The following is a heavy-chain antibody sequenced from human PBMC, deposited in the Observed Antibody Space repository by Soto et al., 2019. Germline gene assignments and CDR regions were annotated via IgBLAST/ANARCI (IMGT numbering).Heavy chain of an antibody. CDR1: GYTFTSYY. Sequence: QVQLVQSGAEVKKPGASVKVSCKASGYTFTSYYMHWVRQAPGQGLEWMGIINPSGGSTSYAKKFQGRVNMTRDTSTSTVNMELSSLRSEDTAVYYCARGGGYCSSTSCIRDYYYGMDVWGQGTTVTVSS. J-gene: IGHJ6*02. V-gene: IGHV1-46*03. CDR3: ARGGGYCSSTSCIRDYYYGMDV. CDR2: INPSGGST. D-gene: IGHD2-2*01.